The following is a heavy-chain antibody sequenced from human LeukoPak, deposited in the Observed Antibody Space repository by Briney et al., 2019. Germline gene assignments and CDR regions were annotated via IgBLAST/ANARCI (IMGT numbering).Heavy chain of an antibody. D-gene: IGHD6-19*01. CDR3: AKEVAKQWLGDFDY. J-gene: IGHJ4*02. CDR1: GFIFSNYA. V-gene: IGHV3-23*01. Sequence: GGSLRLSCAASGFIFSNYAMSWVRQAPGKGLEWVSAIDNSGAYTYYADSVKGRFTISRDNSKNTLYLQMNSLRAEDTAVYYCAKEVAKQWLGDFDYWGQGTLVTVSS. CDR2: IDNSGAYT.